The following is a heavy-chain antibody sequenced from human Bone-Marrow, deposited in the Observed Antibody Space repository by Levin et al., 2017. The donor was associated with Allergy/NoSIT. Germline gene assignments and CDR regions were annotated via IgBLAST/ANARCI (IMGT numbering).Heavy chain of an antibody. CDR2: IIPVFGTP. J-gene: IGHJ6*01. Sequence: SVKVSCKASGGIFSSRAISWVRQAPGQGLEWMGGIIPVFGTPTYSQKFQDRVTITADESTSTPYLVLSSLRAEDTAVYYCATDEQIYEYDAYESYSYDLDVWGQGTTVTVSS. V-gene: IGHV1-69*13. D-gene: IGHD3-16*01. CDR3: ATDEQIYEYDAYESYSYDLDV. CDR1: GGIFSSRA.